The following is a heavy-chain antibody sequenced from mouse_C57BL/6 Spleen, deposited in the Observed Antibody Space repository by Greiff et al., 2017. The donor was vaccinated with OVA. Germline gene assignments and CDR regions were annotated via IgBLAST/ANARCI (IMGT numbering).Heavy chain of an antibody. CDR3: ARHEGRGLRQEDFDV. V-gene: IGHV1-62-2*01. D-gene: IGHD2-4*01. CDR2: FYPGSGSI. J-gene: IGHJ1*03. CDR1: GYTFTEYT. Sequence: VQLQESGAELVKPGASVKLSCTASGYTFTEYTIHWVKQRSGQGLEWIGWFYPGSGSIKYNEKFKDKATLTTDRSTSTVYMELSSMTSEDAAVYLCARHEGRGLRQEDFDVWGTGTTVTVSS.